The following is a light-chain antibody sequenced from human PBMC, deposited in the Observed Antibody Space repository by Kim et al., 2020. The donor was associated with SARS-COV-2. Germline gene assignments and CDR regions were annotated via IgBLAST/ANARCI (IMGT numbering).Light chain of an antibody. J-gene: IGKJ4*01. CDR2: DAS. V-gene: IGKV3-20*01. Sequence: EIVLTQSPGTLSLSPGERATLSCSASQSVSSSYLAWYQQKPGQAPRLLIYDASSRATGIPDRFSGSGSGTDFTLTISRLEPEDFAVYYCQQYGSSPLTFGGGTKVDIK. CDR3: QQYGSSPLT. CDR1: QSVSSSY.